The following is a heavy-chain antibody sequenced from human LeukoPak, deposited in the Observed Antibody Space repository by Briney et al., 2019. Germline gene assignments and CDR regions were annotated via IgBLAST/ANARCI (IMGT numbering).Heavy chain of an antibody. D-gene: IGHD4-17*01. CDR3: ARKGLTTDFDY. Sequence: VASVKVSCKASGYTFTSYGISWVRQAPGQGLEWMGWISVYNGNINYAQKFQGRVTMTTDTSTSTAYMELRSLRSDDTAVYYCARKGLTTDFDYWGQGTLVTVSS. CDR1: GYTFTSYG. V-gene: IGHV1-18*01. CDR2: ISVYNGNI. J-gene: IGHJ4*02.